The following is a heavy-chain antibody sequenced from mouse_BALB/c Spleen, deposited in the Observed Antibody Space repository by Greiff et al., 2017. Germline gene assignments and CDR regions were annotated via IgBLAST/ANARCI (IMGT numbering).Heavy chain of an antibody. CDR2: IDPANGNT. D-gene: IGHD2-2*01. V-gene: IGHV14-3*02. Sequence: VQLKQSGAELVKPGASVKLSCTASGFNIKDTYMHWVKQRPEQGLEWIGRIDPANGNTKYDPKFQGKATITADTSSNTAYLQLSSLTSEDTAVYYCARDGYDNAMDYWGQGTSVTVSS. CDR1: GFNIKDTY. CDR3: ARDGYDNAMDY. J-gene: IGHJ4*01.